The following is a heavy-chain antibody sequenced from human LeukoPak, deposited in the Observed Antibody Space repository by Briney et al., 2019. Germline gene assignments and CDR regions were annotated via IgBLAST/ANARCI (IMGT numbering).Heavy chain of an antibody. CDR1: GFTFSDYY. V-gene: IGHV3-23*01. CDR3: AKFLMTAVTTGFGS. CDR2: ISANGVRT. J-gene: IGHJ4*02. D-gene: IGHD4-17*01. Sequence: GGSLRLSCAASGFTFSDYYMSWIRQAPGKGLEWVSLISANGVRTFYADSVKGRFIISRDNSKNTLYLQMDSLRAEDTAVYYCAKFLMTAVTTGFGSWGQGTLVTVSS.